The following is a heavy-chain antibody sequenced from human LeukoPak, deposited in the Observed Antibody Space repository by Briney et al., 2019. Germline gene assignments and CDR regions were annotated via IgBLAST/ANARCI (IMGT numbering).Heavy chain of an antibody. Sequence: GGSLRLSCAASGFTFSSYGMHWVRQAPGKGLEWVAVISYDGSSKYYADSVKGRFTISRDNSKNTLYLQMNSLRAEDTAVYYCAKALYGSGSYYFDYWGQGTLVTVSS. V-gene: IGHV3-30*18. CDR2: ISYDGSSK. CDR1: GFTFSSYG. D-gene: IGHD3-10*01. CDR3: AKALYGSGSYYFDY. J-gene: IGHJ4*02.